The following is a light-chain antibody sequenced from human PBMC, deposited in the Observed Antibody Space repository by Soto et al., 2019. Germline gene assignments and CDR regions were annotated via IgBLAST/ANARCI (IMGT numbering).Light chain of an antibody. V-gene: IGLV2-8*01. CDR2: EVS. J-gene: IGLJ1*01. Sequence: QSVLTQPASVSGSPGQSVTISCTGTSSDVGGYNYVSWYQQHPGKAPKLMIYEVSKRPSGVPDRFSGSKSGNTASLTVSGLQAEDEADYYYSSNAGSSNVFGTGTKVTVL. CDR3: SSNAGSSNV. CDR1: SSDVGGYNY.